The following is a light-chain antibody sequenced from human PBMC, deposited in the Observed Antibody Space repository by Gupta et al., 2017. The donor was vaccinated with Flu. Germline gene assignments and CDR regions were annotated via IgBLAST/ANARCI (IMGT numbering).Light chain of an antibody. CDR3: QQYNNWPPWT. CDR1: QHIGTD. J-gene: IGKJ1*01. V-gene: IGKV3-15*01. CDR2: GAS. Sequence: GTLSVSTGESVSRCCRASQHIGTDLAWYHQKPGQPPRLVMYGASSRAAGIPARFSGAGSGTQFTLTISSLQSEDSGVYYCQQYNNWPPWTFGEGTKVEFK.